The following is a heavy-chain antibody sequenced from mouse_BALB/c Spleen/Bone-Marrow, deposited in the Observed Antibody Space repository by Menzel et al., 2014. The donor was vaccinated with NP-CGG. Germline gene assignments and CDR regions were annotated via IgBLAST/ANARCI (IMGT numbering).Heavy chain of an antibody. CDR3: ARDAMDY. CDR1: GYTFTDYA. J-gene: IGHJ4*01. Sequence: VQGVESGAELVRPGVSVKISCKGSGYTFTDYAMHWVKRSHAKSLEWIGVISTYYGDASYNQKFKGKATMTVDKSSSTAYMELARLTSEDSAIYYCARDAMDYWGQGTSVTVSS. V-gene: IGHV1S137*01. CDR2: ISTYYGDA.